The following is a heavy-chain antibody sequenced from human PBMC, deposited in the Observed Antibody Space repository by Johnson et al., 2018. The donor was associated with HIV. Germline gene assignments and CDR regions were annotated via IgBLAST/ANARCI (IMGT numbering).Heavy chain of an antibody. D-gene: IGHD3-22*01. CDR3: VRRFYDSSAFDI. Sequence: HVQLVESGGGLVQPGTSLRLSCAASGFTFSSFAMHWVRQAPGKGLEWVTFISYDGSYKYYADSVMGRFTISRDNSKTTLFLQMNSLRADDTAVYYCVRRFYDSSAFDIWGQGTLVTVSS. CDR1: GFTFSSFA. J-gene: IGHJ3*02. CDR2: ISYDGSYK. V-gene: IGHV3-30-3*01.